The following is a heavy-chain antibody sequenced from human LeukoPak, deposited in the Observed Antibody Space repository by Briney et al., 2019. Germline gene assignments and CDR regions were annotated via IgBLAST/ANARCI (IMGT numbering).Heavy chain of an antibody. CDR2: INHSGST. CDR1: GGSFSGYY. D-gene: IGHD3-3*01. V-gene: IGHV4-34*01. CDR3: ARTINYFDY. Sequence: KPSETLTLTCAVYGGSFSGYYWSWIRQPPRKGLEWIGEINHSGSTNYNPSLKSRGTRSVDTSKNQFSLKLSSVTAADTAVYYCARTINYFDYWGQGTLVTVSS. J-gene: IGHJ4*02.